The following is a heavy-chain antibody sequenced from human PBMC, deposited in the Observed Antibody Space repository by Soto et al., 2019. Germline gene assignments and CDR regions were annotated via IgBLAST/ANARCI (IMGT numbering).Heavy chain of an antibody. J-gene: IGHJ4*02. CDR3: ARRSSSWYFDY. V-gene: IGHV3-23*01. CDR1: GFTFSSYA. CDR2: ISGSDGST. D-gene: IGHD6-13*01. Sequence: EVQLLESGGGLVQPGGSLRLSCAASGFTFSSYAMNWVRQAPWKGLEWVSVISGSDGSTYYAYSVKGRFTISRDNSKNTLNLQMNSLRAEDTAVYYCARRSSSWYFDYWGQGTLVNVSS.